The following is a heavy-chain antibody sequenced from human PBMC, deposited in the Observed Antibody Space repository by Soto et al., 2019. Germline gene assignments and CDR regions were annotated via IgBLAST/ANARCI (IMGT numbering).Heavy chain of an antibody. Sequence: EVQVVESGGGLVQPGGSLRLSCVGSGFTFSSFWMTWVRQAPGKGLEWVANINQDGSEKYSVDSVKGRFTISRDNARYSLYLQMDSLRAEDTAVYYCASDRTAMVTSLDRWGQGTLVTVSS. CDR2: INQDGSEK. D-gene: IGHD5-18*01. CDR3: ASDRTAMVTSLDR. V-gene: IGHV3-7*05. CDR1: GFTFSSFW. J-gene: IGHJ4*02.